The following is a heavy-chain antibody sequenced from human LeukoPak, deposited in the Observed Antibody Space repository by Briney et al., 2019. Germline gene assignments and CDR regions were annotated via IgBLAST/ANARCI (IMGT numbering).Heavy chain of an antibody. J-gene: IGHJ6*03. D-gene: IGHD2-21*02. CDR3: ARGLVVVTARLYYYYYMDV. V-gene: IGHV4-59*01. Sequence: SETLSLTCTVSGGSISSYYWSWLRQPPGQGLQLIGYIYYSGSTNYNPSLKSRVTISVDTSKNQFSLMLSSVPAADTAVYYCARGLVVVTARLYYYYYMDVWGKGTTVTVSS. CDR2: IYYSGST. CDR1: GGSISSYY.